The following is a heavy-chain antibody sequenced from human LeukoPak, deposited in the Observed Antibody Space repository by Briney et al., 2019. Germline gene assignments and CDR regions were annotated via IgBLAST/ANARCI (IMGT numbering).Heavy chain of an antibody. CDR1: GGSISSYY. J-gene: IGHJ5*02. CDR2: IYYSGST. V-gene: IGHV4-59*01. D-gene: IGHD6-13*01. Sequence: SETLSLTCTVSGGSISSYYWSWLRQPPGKRLEWIGYIYYSGSTNYNPSLKSRVTISVDTSKNQFSLKLSSVTAADTAVYYCARGRYSSSWYGWFDPWGQGTLVTVSS. CDR3: ARGRYSSSWYGWFDP.